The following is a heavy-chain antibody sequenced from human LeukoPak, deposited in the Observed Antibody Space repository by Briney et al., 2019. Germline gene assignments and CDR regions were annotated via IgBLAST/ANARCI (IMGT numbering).Heavy chain of an antibody. J-gene: IGHJ6*03. Sequence: PGGSLRLSCAASGFTFSSSAMSWVRPAPGQGLEGVSASSGSGGSTYYANSVKGRFNISRDNSKNTLYLQMTSLRAEDTAVYYCAKGGSFSCGSSYPDYYYMDVWGKGTTVTVSS. V-gene: IGHV3-23*01. CDR3: AKGGSFSCGSSYPDYYYMDV. D-gene: IGHD2-15*01. CDR2: SSGSGGST. CDR1: GFTFSSSA.